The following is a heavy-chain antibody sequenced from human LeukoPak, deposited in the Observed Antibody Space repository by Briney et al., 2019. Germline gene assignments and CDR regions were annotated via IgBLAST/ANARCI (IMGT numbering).Heavy chain of an antibody. CDR2: IYGDGRT. V-gene: IGHV3-53*01. CDR3: ARGRGLGVVSPYFDY. Sequence: GGSLRLSCAASGFTFSSYSMNWVRQAPGKGLERVSVIYGDGRTSYPDTVKGRFTISRDNSKNTLSLQMNNLRAEDTAVYYCARGRGLGVVSPYFDYWGQGTLVTVSS. CDR1: GFTFSSYS. J-gene: IGHJ4*02. D-gene: IGHD3-3*01.